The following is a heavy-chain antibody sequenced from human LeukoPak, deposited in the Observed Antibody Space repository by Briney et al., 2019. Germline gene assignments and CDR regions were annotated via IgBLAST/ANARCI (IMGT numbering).Heavy chain of an antibody. D-gene: IGHD3-9*01. J-gene: IGHJ4*02. V-gene: IGHV3-20*04. CDR1: GFTFDDYG. CDR3: AKAEGYDILTGLDY. Sequence: PGGSLRLSCAASGFTFDDYGMSWVRQAPGKGLEWVSGINWNGGSTGYADSVKGRFTISRDNAKNSLYLQMNSLRTEDTAVYYCAKAEGYDILTGLDYWGQGTLVTVSS. CDR2: INWNGGST.